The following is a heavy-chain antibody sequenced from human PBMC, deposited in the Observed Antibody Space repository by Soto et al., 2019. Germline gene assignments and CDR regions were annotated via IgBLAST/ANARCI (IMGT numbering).Heavy chain of an antibody. CDR2: ISYDGSNK. CDR3: AKDKGSWEYYFDY. J-gene: IGHJ4*02. CDR1: GFTFSSYG. D-gene: IGHD6-13*01. V-gene: IGHV3-30*18. Sequence: SLRLSCAASGFTFSSYGMHWVRQAPGKGLEWVAVISYDGSNKYYADSVKGRFTISRDNSKNTLYLQMNSLRAEDTAVYYCAKDKGSWEYYFDYWGQGTLVTVSS.